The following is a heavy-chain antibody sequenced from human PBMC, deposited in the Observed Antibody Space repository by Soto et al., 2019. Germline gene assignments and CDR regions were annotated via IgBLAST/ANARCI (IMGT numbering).Heavy chain of an antibody. V-gene: IGHV3-30-3*01. CDR2: ISSDGSNK. D-gene: IGHD1-26*01. CDR1: GFTFSSHA. J-gene: IGHJ4*02. Sequence: QVQLVESGGGVVQPGRSLRLSCAVSGFTFSSHAMHWVRQAPGKGLEWVALISSDGSNKYYADSVKGRFTTSRDNXKNTVYLQMTSLRVEDTAVYYCARDDEGGSDCGLGYWGQGALVTVSS. CDR3: ARDDEGGSDCGLGY.